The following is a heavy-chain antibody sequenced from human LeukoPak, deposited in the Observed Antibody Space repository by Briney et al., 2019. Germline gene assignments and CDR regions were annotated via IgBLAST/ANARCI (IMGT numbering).Heavy chain of an antibody. CDR1: GFTFSSYG. CDR3: AKVGGLNDY. J-gene: IGHJ4*02. D-gene: IGHD3-16*01. Sequence: GGSLRLSCAASGFTFSSYGMHRVRQAPGKGLEWVAVISYDGSNKYYADSVKGRFTISRDNSKNTLYLQMNSLRAEDTAVYYCAKVGGLNDYWGQGTLVTVSS. V-gene: IGHV3-30*18. CDR2: ISYDGSNK.